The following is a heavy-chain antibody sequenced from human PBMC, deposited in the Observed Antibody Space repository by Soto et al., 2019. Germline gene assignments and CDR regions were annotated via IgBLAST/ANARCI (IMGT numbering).Heavy chain of an antibody. V-gene: IGHV4-59*08. D-gene: IGHD3-22*01. CDR2: IYYSGST. Sequence: SETLSLTCTVSGGSISSYYWSWIRQPPGKRLEWIGYIYYSGSTNYNPSLKSRVTISVDTSKNQFSLKLTSVTAADTALYYCARDYFDSSDYTTNWFDPWGQGTLVTVSS. CDR1: GGSISSYY. J-gene: IGHJ5*02. CDR3: ARDYFDSSDYTTNWFDP.